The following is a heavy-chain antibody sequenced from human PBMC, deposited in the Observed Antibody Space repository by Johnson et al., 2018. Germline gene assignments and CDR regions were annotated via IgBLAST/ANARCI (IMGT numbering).Heavy chain of an antibody. V-gene: IGHV3-23*04. Sequence: VQLVEAGGGLVQPGGSLRLSGAASGFTFSRYAMSWARQAPGKGLEWDSAISGSGGRPYYAASVQGRFTIPRDNAKTTLYLQRTRLVAEETAVYYCSKKGGMNTVTRTGAYYLDVWCTGTTVTVSS. J-gene: IGHJ6*03. CDR2: ISGSGGRP. CDR1: GFTFSRYA. CDR3: SKKGGMNTVTRTGAYYLDV. D-gene: IGHD3-16*01.